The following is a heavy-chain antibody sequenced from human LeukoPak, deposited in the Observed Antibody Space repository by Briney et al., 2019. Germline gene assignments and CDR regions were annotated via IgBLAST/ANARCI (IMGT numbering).Heavy chain of an antibody. J-gene: IGHJ4*02. V-gene: IGHV4-39*01. CDR2: IYYSGST. CDR1: GGSISSSSYY. D-gene: IGHD6-19*01. Sequence: PSETLSLTCTVSGGSISSSSYYWGWIRQPPGKGLEWIGSIYYSGSTYYNPSLKSRVTISVDTSKNQFSLKLSFVTAADTAVYYCASPLSSGWSEFDYWGQGTLVTVSS. CDR3: ASPLSSGWSEFDY.